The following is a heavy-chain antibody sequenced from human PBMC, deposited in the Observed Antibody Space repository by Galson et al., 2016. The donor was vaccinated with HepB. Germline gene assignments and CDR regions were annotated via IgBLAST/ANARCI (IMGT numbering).Heavy chain of an antibody. CDR1: GFTFSSYS. V-gene: IGHV3-21*01. CDR2: ISRSSSYI. CDR3: ARVIGWFAEISGGAFDI. Sequence: SLRLSCAASGFTFSSYSINWVRQAPGKGLEWVSSISRSSSYIYYADSVKGRLTISRDNAKNSVYLQMNSLRAEDTAVYYCARVIGWFAEISGGAFDIWGQRTMVTVST. J-gene: IGHJ3*02. D-gene: IGHD3-10*01.